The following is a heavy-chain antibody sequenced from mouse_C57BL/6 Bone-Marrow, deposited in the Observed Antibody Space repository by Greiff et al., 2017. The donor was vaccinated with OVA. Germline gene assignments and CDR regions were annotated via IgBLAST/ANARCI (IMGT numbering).Heavy chain of an antibody. J-gene: IGHJ1*03. CDR2: IDPSDSYT. V-gene: IGHV1-69*01. CDR3: ARVYYGSAYWYFDG. Sequence: QVQLQQPGAELVMPGASVKLSCKASGYTFTSYWMHWVKQRPGQGLEWIGEIDPSDSYTNYNQKFKGKSTLTVDKSSSTAYMQLSSLTSEDSAVYYCARVYYGSAYWYFDGWGTGTTVTVSS. CDR1: GYTFTSYW. D-gene: IGHD1-1*01.